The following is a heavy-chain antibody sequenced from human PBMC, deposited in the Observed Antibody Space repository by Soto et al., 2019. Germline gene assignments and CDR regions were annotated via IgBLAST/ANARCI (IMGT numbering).Heavy chain of an antibody. V-gene: IGHV3-23*01. CDR2: ISGSGGST. CDR3: AKDLGTTVTTGAAFDI. CDR1: GLTFSSYA. Sequence: EVQLLESGGGLVQPGGSLRLSCAASGLTFSSYAMSWVRQAPGKGLEWVSAISGSGGSTYYADSVKGRFTISRDNSKNTLYLQMNSLRAEDTAVYYCAKDLGTTVTTGAAFDIWGQGTMVTVSS. D-gene: IGHD4-17*01. J-gene: IGHJ3*02.